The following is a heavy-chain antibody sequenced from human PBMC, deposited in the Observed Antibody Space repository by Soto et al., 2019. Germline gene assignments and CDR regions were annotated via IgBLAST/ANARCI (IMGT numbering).Heavy chain of an antibody. CDR1: GFTFSSYG. V-gene: IGHV3-30*18. CDR3: AKEADYYRSGSYLMT. Sequence: PGGSLRLSCAASGFTFSSYGMHWVRQAPGKGLEWVAVISYDGSNKYYADSVKGRFTISRDNSKNTLYLQMNSLRAEDTAVYYCAKEADYYRSGSYLMTWGQGTLVTVSS. CDR2: ISYDGSNK. J-gene: IGHJ5*02. D-gene: IGHD3-10*01.